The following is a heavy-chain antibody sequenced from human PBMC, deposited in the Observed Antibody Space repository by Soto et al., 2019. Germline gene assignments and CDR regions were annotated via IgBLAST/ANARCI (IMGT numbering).Heavy chain of an antibody. Sequence: DVQLVESGGGLVQPGGSLRLSCVDSGFSISTYSMNWVRQPPGKGLEWISYISSSSNIIYYADSVKGRFTISRDNAKKSLYLQMNSLRDEDTAVYYCARPYSNRWSIYYGMDVWGQGTTVTVSS. D-gene: IGHD6-13*01. CDR1: GFSISTYS. J-gene: IGHJ6*02. V-gene: IGHV3-48*02. CDR3: ARPYSNRWSIYYGMDV. CDR2: ISSSSNII.